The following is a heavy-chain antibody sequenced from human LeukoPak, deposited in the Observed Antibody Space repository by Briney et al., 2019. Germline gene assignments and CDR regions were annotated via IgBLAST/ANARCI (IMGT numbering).Heavy chain of an antibody. CDR2: IYHSGSTT. Sequence: ASETLSLTCAVSGGSISSNNWWSWVRQTSGKGLEWIGEIYHSGSTTNYNPSLKSRVTMSVDKSKNQFSLKLTSVTAADTAVYYCARVFGGYDGALAYWGQGTLVTV. J-gene: IGHJ4*02. V-gene: IGHV4-4*02. CDR3: ARVFGGYDGALAY. CDR1: GGSISSNNW. D-gene: IGHD5-12*01.